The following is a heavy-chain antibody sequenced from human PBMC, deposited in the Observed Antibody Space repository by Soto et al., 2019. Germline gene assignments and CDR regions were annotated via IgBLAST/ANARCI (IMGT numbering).Heavy chain of an antibody. CDR2: INHSGST. V-gene: IGHV4-34*01. CDR3: ERGRRIEDSPGYYYYGMDV. CDR1: GGSFSGYY. J-gene: IGHJ6*02. Sequence: SETLSLTCAVYGGSFSGYYWSWIRQPPGKGLEWIGEINHSGSTNCNPSLKSRVTISVDTSKNQFSLKLSSVTAADTAVYYCERGRRIEDSPGYYYYGMDVWGQGTTVTVSS. D-gene: IGHD2-15*01.